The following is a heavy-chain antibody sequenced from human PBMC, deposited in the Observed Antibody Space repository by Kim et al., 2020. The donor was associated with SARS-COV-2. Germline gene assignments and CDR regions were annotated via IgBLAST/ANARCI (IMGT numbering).Heavy chain of an antibody. Sequence: AYSAKGRFSISRDNSNNTQYLQIHRLRAENTAVYYCAKDPGSHCGSYFGYWGQGTLVTVSS. CDR3: AKDPGSHCGSYFGY. D-gene: IGHD2-15*01. V-gene: IGHV3-23*01. J-gene: IGHJ4*02.